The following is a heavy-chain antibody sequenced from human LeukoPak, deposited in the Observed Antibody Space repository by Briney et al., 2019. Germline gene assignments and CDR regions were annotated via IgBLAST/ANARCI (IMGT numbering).Heavy chain of an antibody. J-gene: IGHJ4*02. Sequence: GGSLRLSCAASEFTFSTYAMYWVRQAPGKGLEWVAVISYDGSNKYYADSVKGRFTISRDNSKNTLYLQMNSLRAEDTAVYYCAKGRARGYCSSTSCLDYFDYWGQGTLVTVSS. V-gene: IGHV3-30-3*01. D-gene: IGHD2-2*01. CDR1: EFTFSTYA. CDR3: AKGRARGYCSSTSCLDYFDY. CDR2: ISYDGSNK.